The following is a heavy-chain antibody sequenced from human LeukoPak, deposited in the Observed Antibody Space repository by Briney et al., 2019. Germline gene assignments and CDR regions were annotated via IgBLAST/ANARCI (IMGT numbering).Heavy chain of an antibody. J-gene: IGHJ6*02. CDR2: IYPGDSDT. Sequence: GESLKISCKGSGYSFTSYWIAWVRQTPGKGLEWMGIIYPGDSDTRYSPSFQGQVTISADKSISTAYLQWSSLKASDSAMYYCARDLKIGYCSGGSCYLRDYYYYYGMDVWGQGTTVTVSS. CDR3: ARDLKIGYCSGGSCYLRDYYYYYGMDV. D-gene: IGHD2-15*01. CDR1: GYSFTSYW. V-gene: IGHV5-51*01.